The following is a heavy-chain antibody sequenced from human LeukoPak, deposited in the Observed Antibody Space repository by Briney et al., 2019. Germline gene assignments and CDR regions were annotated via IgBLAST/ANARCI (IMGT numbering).Heavy chain of an antibody. CDR1: GGTLSSYA. CDR2: IIPIFGTA. CDR3: ASYYDSSGYLTLDY. D-gene: IGHD3-22*01. J-gene: IGHJ4*02. Sequence: ASVKVSCKASGGTLSSYAISWVRQAPGQGLEWMGGIIPIFGTANYAQKFQGRVTITADESTSTAYMELSSLRSEDTAVYYCASYYDSSGYLTLDYWGQGTLVTVSS. V-gene: IGHV1-69*01.